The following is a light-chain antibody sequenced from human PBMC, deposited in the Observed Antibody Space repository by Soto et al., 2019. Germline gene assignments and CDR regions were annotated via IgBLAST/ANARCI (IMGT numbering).Light chain of an antibody. V-gene: IGKV3-15*01. CDR1: QTISSN. J-gene: IGKJ4*01. CDR3: QQYNDWPQLT. CDR2: GAS. Sequence: EVVMTQSPATLSASPGERATLSCRASQTISSNVAWYQQKPGQAPRLLIYGASTRATGIPARFSGSGSGTEFTLTISSLQSEDFAVYYCQQYNDWPQLTFGGGTKVEIK.